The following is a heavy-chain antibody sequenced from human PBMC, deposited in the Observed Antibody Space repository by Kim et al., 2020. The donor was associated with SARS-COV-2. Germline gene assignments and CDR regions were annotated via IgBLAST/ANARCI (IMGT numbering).Heavy chain of an antibody. CDR3: ARSLQGIAVAGPGGFDY. V-gene: IGHV1-69*13. CDR2: IIPIFGTA. D-gene: IGHD6-19*01. J-gene: IGHJ4*02. CDR1: GGTFSSYA. Sequence: SVKVSCKASGGTFSSYAISWVRQAPGQGLEWMGGIIPIFGTANYAQKFQGRVTITADESTSTAYMELSSLRSEDTAVYYCARSLQGIAVAGPGGFDYWGQGTLVTVSS.